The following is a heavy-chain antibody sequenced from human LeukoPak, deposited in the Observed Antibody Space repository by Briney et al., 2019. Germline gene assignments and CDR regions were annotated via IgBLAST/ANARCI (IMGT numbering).Heavy chain of an antibody. J-gene: IGHJ4*02. CDR3: AKFVEMATIGSDY. V-gene: IGHV3-66*01. CDR2: IYSGGST. Sequence: GGSLRLSCAASEFSVGSNYMTWVRQAPGKGLEWVSLIYSGGSTYYADSVKGRFTISRDNAKNSLYLQMNSLRAEDTAVYYCAKFVEMATIGSDYWGQGTLATVSS. D-gene: IGHD5-24*01. CDR1: EFSVGSNY.